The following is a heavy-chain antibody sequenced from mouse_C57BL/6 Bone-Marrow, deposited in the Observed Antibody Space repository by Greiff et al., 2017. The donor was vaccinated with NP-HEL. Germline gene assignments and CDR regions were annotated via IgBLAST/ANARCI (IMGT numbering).Heavy chain of an antibody. CDR1: GYTFTGYW. Sequence: QVQLQQSGAELMKPGASVKLSCKATGYTFTGYWIEWVKQRPGHGLEWIGEILPGSGSTNYNEKFKGKATFTADTSSNTAYMQLSSLTTEDSAIYDCAGSPWGDYGSPYAMDYWGQGTSVTVSS. CDR2: ILPGSGST. CDR3: AGSPWGDYGSPYAMDY. V-gene: IGHV1-9*01. J-gene: IGHJ4*01. D-gene: IGHD1-1*01.